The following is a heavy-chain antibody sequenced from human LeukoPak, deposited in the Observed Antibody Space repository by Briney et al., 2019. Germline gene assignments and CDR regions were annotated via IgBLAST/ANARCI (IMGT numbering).Heavy chain of an antibody. CDR1: GFTFSNYA. CDR2: ISGSGTST. V-gene: IGHV3-23*01. J-gene: IGHJ5*02. CDR3: ARSLVVGATYPYH. Sequence: PGESLRLSCAPSGFTFSNYAMNWVRQAPGKGLEWVSIISGSGTSTIYADSVKGRFTISRDNSKNTLNLQMNSLRAEDTAVYYCARSLVVGATYPYHWGQGTLVTVSS. D-gene: IGHD1-26*01.